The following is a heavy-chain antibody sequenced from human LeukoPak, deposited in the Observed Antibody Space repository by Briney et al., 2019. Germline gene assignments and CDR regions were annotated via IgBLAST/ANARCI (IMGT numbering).Heavy chain of an antibody. D-gene: IGHD5-18*01. Sequence: GGSLRLSCAASGFTFSSYSMNWVRQAPGKGLEWVSSISSSSSYIYYADSVKGRFTISRDNAKNSLYLQMNSLRAEDTAVYYCAREYSQDDAFDIWGQGTMVTVSS. CDR1: GFTFSSYS. CDR3: AREYSQDDAFDI. CDR2: ISSSSSYI. V-gene: IGHV3-21*01. J-gene: IGHJ3*02.